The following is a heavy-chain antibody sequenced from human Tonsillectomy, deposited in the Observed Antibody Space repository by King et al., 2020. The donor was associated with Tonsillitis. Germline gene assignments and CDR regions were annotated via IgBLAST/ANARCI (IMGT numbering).Heavy chain of an antibody. V-gene: IGHV4-30-4*07. D-gene: IGHD5-18*01. CDR1: GGSISSGGYS. CDR3: ARVLGGNRYGRRIHYLDC. CDR2: IYYSGST. J-gene: IGHJ4*02. Sequence: LQLQESGPGLVKPSQTLSLTCAVSGGSISSGGYSWSWIRQPPGKGLEWIGYIYYSGSTYYNPSPKSRVTISVDTSKNQFSLKLCSVTAADTAVYYCARVLGGNRYGRRIHYLDCSGRGTLVTVSA.